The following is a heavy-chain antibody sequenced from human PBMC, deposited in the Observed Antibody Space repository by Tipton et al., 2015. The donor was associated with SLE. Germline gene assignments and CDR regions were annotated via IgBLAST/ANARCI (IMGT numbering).Heavy chain of an antibody. D-gene: IGHD2-15*01. V-gene: IGHV4-38-2*02. CDR2: IYTGGNT. CDR3: ARGSVVADDF. J-gene: IGHJ4*02. Sequence: TLSLTCNVSGYSVSNAYYWGWIRQPPGKGLEWIGRIYTGGNTKYNPSLESRVTLSADASKAQFSLKLTSMTAADTAVYYCARGSVVADDFWGQGTLVTVSS. CDR1: GYSVSNAYY.